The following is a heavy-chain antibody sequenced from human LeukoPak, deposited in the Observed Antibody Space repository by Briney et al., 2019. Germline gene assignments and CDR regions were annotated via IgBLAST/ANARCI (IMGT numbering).Heavy chain of an antibody. J-gene: IGHJ4*02. Sequence: GGSLRLSRVASGFTVSSYAMSWVRLAPGKGLEWVTGVRGRDDSTFYADSVRGRFTISRDNSRNTLYLQMDSLRAEDTAVYYCAKDGYCTTATCYGWLDYWGLGTLVTVSS. CDR1: GFTVSSYA. V-gene: IGHV3-23*01. D-gene: IGHD2-2*03. CDR3: AKDGYCTTATCYGWLDY. CDR2: VRGRDDST.